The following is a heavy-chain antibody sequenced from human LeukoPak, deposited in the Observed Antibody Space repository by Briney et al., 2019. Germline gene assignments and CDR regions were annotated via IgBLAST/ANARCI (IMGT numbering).Heavy chain of an antibody. CDR1: GYSISSGYY. J-gene: IGHJ4*02. CDR2: IYYSGST. Sequence: PSETLTLTCAVSGYSISSGYYWGWIRQPPGKGLEWIGSIYYSGSTYYNPSLKSRVTISVDTSKNQFSLKLSSVTAADTAVYYCASRSSSGYYSYWGQGTLVTVSS. CDR3: ASRSSSGYYSY. V-gene: IGHV4-38-2*01. D-gene: IGHD3-22*01.